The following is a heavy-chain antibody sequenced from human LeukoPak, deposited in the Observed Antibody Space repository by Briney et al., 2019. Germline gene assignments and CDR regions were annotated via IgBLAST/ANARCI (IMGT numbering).Heavy chain of an antibody. Sequence: RASETLSLTCTVSGGSISSYYWSWIRQPAGKGLEWIGRIYTSGSTNYNPSLKSRVTMSVDTSKNQFSLKLSSVTAADTAVYYCARDQYYYGSGSLHMDVWGKGTTVTISS. D-gene: IGHD3-10*01. CDR1: GGSISSYY. CDR2: IYTSGST. V-gene: IGHV4-4*07. CDR3: ARDQYYYGSGSLHMDV. J-gene: IGHJ6*03.